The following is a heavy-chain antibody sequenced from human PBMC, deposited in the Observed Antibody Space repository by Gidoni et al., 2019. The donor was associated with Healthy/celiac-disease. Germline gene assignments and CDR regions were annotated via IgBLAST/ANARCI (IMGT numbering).Heavy chain of an antibody. CDR3: ARNVDTAMENYYYYYMDV. D-gene: IGHD5-18*01. Sequence: QVQLVQSGAEVKKPGSSVEVSCKASGGTFSSYAISWVRQAPGQGLEWMGGIIPIFGTANYAQKFQGRVTITADESTSTAYMELSSLRSEDTAVYYCARNVDTAMENYYYYYMDVWGKGTTVTVSS. CDR2: IIPIFGTA. V-gene: IGHV1-69*01. CDR1: GGTFSSYA. J-gene: IGHJ6*03.